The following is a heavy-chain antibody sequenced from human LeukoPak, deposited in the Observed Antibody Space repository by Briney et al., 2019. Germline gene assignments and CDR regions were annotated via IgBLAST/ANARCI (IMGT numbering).Heavy chain of an antibody. D-gene: IGHD3-10*01. CDR2: IYSGGST. Sequence: GGSLRLSCAASGFTVSSNYMSWVRQAPGKGLEWVSVIYSGGSTYYADSVKGRFTISRDNSKNTLYLQMNSLRAEDTAVYYCARDTGRGSGGYYNNYYYYGMDVGGKGTTVTVSS. CDR1: GFTVSSNY. CDR3: ARDTGRGSGGYYNNYYYYGMDV. J-gene: IGHJ6*04. V-gene: IGHV3-53*01.